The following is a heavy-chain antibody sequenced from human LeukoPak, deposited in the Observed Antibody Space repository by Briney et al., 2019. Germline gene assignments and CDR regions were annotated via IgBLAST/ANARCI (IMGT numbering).Heavy chain of an antibody. D-gene: IGHD3-3*01. CDR1: GFTFSSYA. CDR3: AKDVSRFLEWLDD. J-gene: IGHJ4*02. Sequence: GGSLRLFCEASGFTFSSYAITWVRQAPGKGLEWVSVIIGSGDNTYYADSVKGRFTISRDNSKNTVYLQMNSLRVDDTAIYYCAKDVSRFLEWLDDWGQGTLVTVSS. CDR2: IIGSGDNT. V-gene: IGHV3-23*01.